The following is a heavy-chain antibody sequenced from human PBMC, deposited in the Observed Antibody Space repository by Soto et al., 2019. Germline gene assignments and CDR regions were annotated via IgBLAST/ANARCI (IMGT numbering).Heavy chain of an antibody. Sequence: ETLSLTCAVYVGSFSGHSWSWVRQSPGKGLEWIGDINHSGRVNYSPSLKSRVTISLDTSKNQFSLTLSAVTAADTAMYYCSTRAYDTNGYYRFDPWGQGTLVTVSS. J-gene: IGHJ5*01. CDR3: STRAYDTNGYYRFDP. D-gene: IGHD3-22*01. V-gene: IGHV4-34*01. CDR2: INHSGRV. CDR1: VGSFSGHS.